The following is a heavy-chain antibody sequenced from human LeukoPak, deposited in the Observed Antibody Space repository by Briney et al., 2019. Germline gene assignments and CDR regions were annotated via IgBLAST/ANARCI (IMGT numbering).Heavy chain of an antibody. D-gene: IGHD3-22*01. V-gene: IGHV1-2*02. CDR1: GYTFTGYF. CDR2: INPNSGGT. Sequence: ASVKVSCKASGYTFTGYFMHWVRQAPGQGLEWMGWINPNSGGTNYAQKFQGRVTMTRDTSISTAYMELSRLRSDDTAVYYCARDGSSGYYNHPDYWGQGTLVTVSS. J-gene: IGHJ4*02. CDR3: ARDGSSGYYNHPDY.